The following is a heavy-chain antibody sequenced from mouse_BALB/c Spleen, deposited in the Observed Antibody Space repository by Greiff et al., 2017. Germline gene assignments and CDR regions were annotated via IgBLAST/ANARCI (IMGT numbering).Heavy chain of an antibody. CDR2: INPNNGGI. CDR3: ARGRYNGPLYAMDY. CDR1: GYTFTEYI. V-gene: IGHV1-18*01. Sequence: VQLKESGPELVKPGASVKISCKTSGYTFTEYIMHWVKQSHGKSLEWIGGINPNNGGISYNQKFKGKATLTVDKSSSTAYMELRSLTSEDSAVYYCARGRYNGPLYAMDYWGQGTSVTVSS. J-gene: IGHJ4*01. D-gene: IGHD2-14*01.